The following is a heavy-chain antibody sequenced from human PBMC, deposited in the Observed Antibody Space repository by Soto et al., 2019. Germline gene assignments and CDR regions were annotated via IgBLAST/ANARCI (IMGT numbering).Heavy chain of an antibody. CDR1: GFTVSSNY. V-gene: IGHV3-66*01. CDR3: ARFGERYCSGGSCYSLHDAFDI. J-gene: IGHJ3*02. D-gene: IGHD2-15*01. Sequence: PGGSLRLSCAASGFTVSSNYMSWVRQAPGKGLEWVSVIYSGGSTYYADSVKGRFTISRDNSKNTLYFQMNSLRAEDTAVYYCARFGERYCSGGSCYSLHDAFDIWGQGTMVTVSS. CDR2: IYSGGST.